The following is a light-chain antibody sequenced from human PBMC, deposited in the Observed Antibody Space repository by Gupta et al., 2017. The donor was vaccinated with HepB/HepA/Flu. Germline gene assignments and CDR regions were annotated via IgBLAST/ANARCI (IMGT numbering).Light chain of an antibody. Sequence: QAVVTQPPSLTVSPGGTVIFTCGSSTGAVTSTHYPYWFQHKPGQAPTTLVYDTNNKQSWAFARFSGSLLGGKAALTLSGAQPEDEADYYCLLSYSGVRVFGGGTKLTVL. CDR3: LLSYSGVRV. J-gene: IGLJ2*01. CDR1: TGAVTSTHY. V-gene: IGLV7-46*01. CDR2: DTN.